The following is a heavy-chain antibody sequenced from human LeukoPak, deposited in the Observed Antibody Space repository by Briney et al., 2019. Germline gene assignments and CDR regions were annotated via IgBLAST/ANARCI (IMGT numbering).Heavy chain of an antibody. CDR1: GGSMNNYH. CDR3: ARHEGGNLDFDY. J-gene: IGHJ4*02. CDR2: IYTSGST. V-gene: IGHV4-4*07. Sequence: SETLSLTCTVSGGSMNNYHWGWIRQPAGRGLEWIGRIYTSGSTNYNPSLKSRVTMSVDTSKNQFSLKLSSVTAADTAVYYCARHEGGNLDFDYWGQGTLVTVSS. D-gene: IGHD4-23*01.